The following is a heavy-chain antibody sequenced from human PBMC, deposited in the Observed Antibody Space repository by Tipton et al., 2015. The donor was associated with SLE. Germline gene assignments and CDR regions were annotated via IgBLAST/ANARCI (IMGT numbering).Heavy chain of an antibody. CDR2: IYHSGST. CDR1: GGSINSYY. Sequence: LRLSCTVSGGSINSYYWSWIRQSPGKGLEWIGYIYHSGSTKYNPSLKSRVTISVDMSKNQFSLKLSSVTVADTAVYYCAKDYNHDNADYNWGQGTLVIASS. CDR3: AKDYNHDNADYN. J-gene: IGHJ4*02. D-gene: IGHD4-17*01. V-gene: IGHV4-59*12.